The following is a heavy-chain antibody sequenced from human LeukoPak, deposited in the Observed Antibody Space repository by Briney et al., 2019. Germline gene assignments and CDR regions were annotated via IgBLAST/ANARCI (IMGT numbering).Heavy chain of an antibody. J-gene: IGHJ3*02. V-gene: IGHV1-46*01. CDR1: GYTFTSYY. Sequence: ASVEVSCKASGYTFTSYYMHWVRQAPGQGLEWMGIINPSGGSTSYAQKFQGRVTMTRDMSTSTVYMELSSLRSEDTAVYYCARYKGVAAAGTTAFDIWGQGTMVTVSS. D-gene: IGHD6-13*01. CDR3: ARYKGVAAAGTTAFDI. CDR2: INPSGGST.